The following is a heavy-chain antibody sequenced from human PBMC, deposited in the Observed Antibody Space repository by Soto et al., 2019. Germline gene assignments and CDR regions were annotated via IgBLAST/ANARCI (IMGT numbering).Heavy chain of an antibody. Sequence: GGSLRLSCAASGFTFSSYAMSWVRQAPGKGLEWVSAISGSGGSTYYADSVKGRFTISRDNSKNTLYLQMNSLRAEDTAVYYCAKEGIAAAVEPHDAFDIWGQGTMVTVSS. CDR3: AKEGIAAAVEPHDAFDI. J-gene: IGHJ3*02. CDR2: ISGSGGST. CDR1: GFTFSSYA. D-gene: IGHD6-13*01. V-gene: IGHV3-23*01.